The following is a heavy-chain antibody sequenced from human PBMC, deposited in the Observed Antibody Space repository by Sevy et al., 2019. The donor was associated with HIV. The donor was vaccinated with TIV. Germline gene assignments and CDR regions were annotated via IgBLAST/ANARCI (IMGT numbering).Heavy chain of an antibody. J-gene: IGHJ4*02. CDR1: GGSITSLY. CDR2: IYYNGHI. D-gene: IGHD1-26*01. V-gene: IGHV4-59*08. CDR3: AGENAWGRGYS. Sequence: SETLSLTCTVSGGSITSLYWNWIRQPPGKGLEWIANIYYNGHIHYNPSLKSRVTLSLDPSKNRFSLRLGSVTAADTAMYYCAGENAWGRGYSWGQGTLVTVSS.